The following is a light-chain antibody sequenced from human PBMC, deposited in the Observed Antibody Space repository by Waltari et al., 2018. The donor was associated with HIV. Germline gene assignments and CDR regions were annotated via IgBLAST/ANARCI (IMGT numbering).Light chain of an antibody. CDR2: QDN. CDR1: ELGDKY. Sequence: YGLTQAPSVSVSPGQTASITCSGDELGDKYASWYQQKPGQSPVLVIYQDNKRPSGIPERFSGSNSGNTATLTISGTQAMEEADYYCQAWDKTVVFGGGTKLTVV. CDR3: QAWDKTVV. V-gene: IGLV3-1*01. J-gene: IGLJ2*01.